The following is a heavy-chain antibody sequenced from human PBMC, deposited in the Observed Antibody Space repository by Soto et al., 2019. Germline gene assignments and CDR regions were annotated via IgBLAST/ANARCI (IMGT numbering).Heavy chain of an antibody. CDR2: IRSKAYGGTT. V-gene: IGHV3-49*04. CDR3: TRGGYDFWSGYYVYYYYYGMDV. J-gene: IGHJ6*02. D-gene: IGHD3-3*01. CDR1: GFTFGDYA. Sequence: GGSLRLSCTASGFTFGDYAMSWVRQAPGKGLEWVGFIRSKAYGGTTEYAASVEGRFTISRDDSKSIAYLQMNSLKTEDTAVYYCTRGGYDFWSGYYVYYYYYGMDVWGQGTTVTVSS.